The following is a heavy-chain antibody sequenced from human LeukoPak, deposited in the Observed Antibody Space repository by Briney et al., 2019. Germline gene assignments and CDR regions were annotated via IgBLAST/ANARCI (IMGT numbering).Heavy chain of an antibody. CDR3: AKDRIAAAGILYNWFDP. D-gene: IGHD6-13*01. CDR2: IRYDGSNK. CDR1: GFTFSSYG. V-gene: IGHV3-30*02. Sequence: RGSLRLSCAASGFTFSSYGMHWVRQAPGKGLEWVAFIRYDGSNKYYADSVKGRFTISRDNSKNTLYLQMNSLRAEDTAVYYCAKDRIAAAGILYNWFDPWGKGTLVTVSS. J-gene: IGHJ5*02.